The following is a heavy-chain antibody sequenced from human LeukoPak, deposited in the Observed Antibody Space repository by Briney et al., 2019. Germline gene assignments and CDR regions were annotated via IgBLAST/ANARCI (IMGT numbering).Heavy chain of an antibody. CDR3: AKDRWDYCSGGSCYEFDY. J-gene: IGHJ4*02. V-gene: IGHV3-23*01. CDR2: ISGSGGST. Sequence: GGSLRLSCAASGFTFSSYAMSWVRQAPGKGLEWVSAISGSGGSTYYADSVKGWFTISRDNSKNTLYLQMNSLRAEDTAVYYCAKDRWDYCSGGSCYEFDYWGQGTLVAVSS. D-gene: IGHD2-15*01. CDR1: GFTFSSYA.